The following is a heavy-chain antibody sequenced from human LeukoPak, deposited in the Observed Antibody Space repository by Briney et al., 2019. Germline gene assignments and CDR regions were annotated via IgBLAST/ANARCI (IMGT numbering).Heavy chain of an antibody. D-gene: IGHD3-22*01. Sequence: SVKVSCKASGGTFSSYAISWVRQAPGQGLEWMGGIIPIFGTANYAQKFQGRVTITTDESTSTAYKELSSLRSEDTAVYYCARGGITYYYDSSPQGGLDYWGQGTLVTVSS. CDR2: IIPIFGTA. V-gene: IGHV1-69*05. J-gene: IGHJ4*02. CDR1: GGTFSSYA. CDR3: ARGGITYYYDSSPQGGLDY.